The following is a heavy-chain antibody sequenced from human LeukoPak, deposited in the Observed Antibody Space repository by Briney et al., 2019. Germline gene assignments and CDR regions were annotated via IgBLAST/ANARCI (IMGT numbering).Heavy chain of an antibody. J-gene: IGHJ6*03. D-gene: IGHD2-15*01. V-gene: IGHV4-59*12. CDR3: AREHCSGGSCYSIYYYYYMDV. CDR1: GGSISSYY. Sequence: SETLSLTCTVSGGSISSYYWSWIRQPPGKGLEWMGYIYYSGSTNYNPSLKSRVTISVDTSKNQFSLKLSSVTAADTAVYYCAREHCSGGSCYSIYYYYYMDVWGKGTTVTVSS. CDR2: IYYSGST.